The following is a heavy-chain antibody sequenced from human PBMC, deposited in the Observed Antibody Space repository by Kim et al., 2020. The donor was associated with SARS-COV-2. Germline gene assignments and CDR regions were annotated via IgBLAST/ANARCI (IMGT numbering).Heavy chain of an antibody. CDR1: GYTFTSYY. J-gene: IGHJ6*02. CDR2: INPSGGST. CDR3: ARDLIGDTIYYYYYGMDV. D-gene: IGHD2-21*01. V-gene: IGHV1-46*01. Sequence: ASVKVSCKASGYTFTSYYMHWVRQAPGQGLEWMGIINPSGGSTSYAQKFQGRVTMTRDTSTSTVYMELSSLRSEDTAVYYCARDLIGDTIYYYYYGMDVWGQGTTVTVSS.